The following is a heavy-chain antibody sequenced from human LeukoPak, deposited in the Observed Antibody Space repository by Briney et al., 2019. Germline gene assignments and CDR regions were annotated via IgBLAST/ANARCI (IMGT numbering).Heavy chain of an antibody. CDR1: GGTFSSYA. J-gene: IGHJ5*02. V-gene: IGHV1-69*06. D-gene: IGHD5-18*01. CDR2: IIPIFGTA. CDR3: ARVGGYGPNWFDP. Sequence: ASVKVSCKASGGTFSSYAISWVRQAPGQGLEWMGGIIPIFGTANYAQKFQGRVTIAADKSTSTAYMELSSLRSEGTAVYYCARVGGYGPNWFDPWGQGTLVTVSS.